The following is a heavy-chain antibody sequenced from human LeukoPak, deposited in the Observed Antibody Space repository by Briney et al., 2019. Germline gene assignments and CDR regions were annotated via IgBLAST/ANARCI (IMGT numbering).Heavy chain of an antibody. Sequence: GGSLRLSCAASGFTFSNYWMHWVRQAPGKGLVWGSRINFDGSSTNYADSVKGRFTISRDNSKNTLYLQMNSLRAEDTAVYYCAREVEMATIRDAFDIWGQGTMVTVSS. CDR2: INFDGSST. CDR1: GFTFSNYW. CDR3: AREVEMATIRDAFDI. V-gene: IGHV3-74*01. D-gene: IGHD5-24*01. J-gene: IGHJ3*02.